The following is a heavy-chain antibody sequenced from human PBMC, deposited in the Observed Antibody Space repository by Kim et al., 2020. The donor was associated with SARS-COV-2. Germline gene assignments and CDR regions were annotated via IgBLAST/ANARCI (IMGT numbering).Heavy chain of an antibody. V-gene: IGHV3-23*01. CDR2: ISVGGNGT. CDR1: GFTFSNYA. J-gene: IGHJ6*01. D-gene: IGHD2-21*01. CDR3: AKAQQLWGAYYFY. Sequence: GGSLRLSCAASGFTFSNYAMNWVRQAPGKGLEWVSAISVGGNGTYYADSVKGRFTISRDNSKNTLYLQMNSLRVEDTAVYYCAKAQQLWGAYYFY.